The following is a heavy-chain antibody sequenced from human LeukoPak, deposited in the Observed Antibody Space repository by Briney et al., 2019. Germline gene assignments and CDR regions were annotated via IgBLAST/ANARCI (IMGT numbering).Heavy chain of an antibody. J-gene: IGHJ3*02. V-gene: IGHV4-59*11. D-gene: IGHD4-17*01. Sequence: SETLSLTCTVSGGSMSSHYWSWIRQPPGKGLEWIGYISYIGSTNYNPSLKSRVTISIDTSKNQFSLKLSSVTAADTAVYYCARDPTTVTKGLHIWGQGTMVTVSS. CDR2: ISYIGST. CDR1: GGSMSSHY. CDR3: ARDPTTVTKGLHI.